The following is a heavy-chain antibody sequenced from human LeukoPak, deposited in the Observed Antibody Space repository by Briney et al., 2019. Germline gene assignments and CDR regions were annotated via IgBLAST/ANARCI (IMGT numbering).Heavy chain of an antibody. D-gene: IGHD3-9*01. CDR2: TYYRSTWYN. CDR3: ARHPLYYDILTGYYSQGTDY. V-gene: IGHV6-1*01. Sequence: SQTLSLTCAISGDSVSSNSVTWNWIRQSPSRGLEWLGRTYYRSTWYNDYAVSVRGRITVNPDTSKNQFSLKLSSVTAADTAVYYCARHPLYYDILTGYYSQGTDYWGQGTLVTVSS. J-gene: IGHJ4*02. CDR1: GDSVSSNSVT.